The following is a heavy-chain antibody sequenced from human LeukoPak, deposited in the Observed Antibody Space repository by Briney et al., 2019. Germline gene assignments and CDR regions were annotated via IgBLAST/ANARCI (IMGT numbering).Heavy chain of an antibody. CDR2: IHHSGRT. CDR1: GDSIASSY. D-gene: IGHD3-22*01. CDR3: VRGYYDSRGDSNPFDI. J-gene: IGHJ3*02. Sequence: SETLSLTCTVSGDSIASSYWSWIRQPPGRGLEWIGYIHHSGRTNYKPSLKSRVTIFVDTSNNQFSLRLTSLIAEDSAMYYCVRGYYDSRGDSNPFDIWGPGTMVTVSS. V-gene: IGHV4-59*03.